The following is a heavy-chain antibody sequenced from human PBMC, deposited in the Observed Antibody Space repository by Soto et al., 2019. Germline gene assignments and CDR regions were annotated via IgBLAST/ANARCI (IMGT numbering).Heavy chain of an antibody. CDR1: GGLVNDFR. Sequence: SETLPITCTVGGGLVNDFRRSWIRKPPGKGLEWIGFVFYSGRTTYNPSLQSRVTISVDTSHNHFSLKVRSVTAADTATYYCARIKSGYSYGSIIDFWGQGKLVTVPS. CDR3: ARIKSGYSYGSIIDF. J-gene: IGHJ4*02. V-gene: IGHV4-59*02. CDR2: VFYSGRT. D-gene: IGHD5-18*01.